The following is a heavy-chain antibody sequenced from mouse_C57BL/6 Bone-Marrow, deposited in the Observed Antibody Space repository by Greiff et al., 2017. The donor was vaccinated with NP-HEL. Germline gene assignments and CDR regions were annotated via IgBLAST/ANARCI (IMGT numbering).Heavy chain of an antibody. V-gene: IGHV14-4*01. J-gene: IGHJ2*01. CDR3: TTVGYYGSSYYFDY. Sequence: VQLQQSGAELVRPGASVKLSCTASGFNIKDDYMHWVKQRPEQGLEWIGWIDPENGDTEYASKFQGKATITADTSSNTAYLQLSSLTSEDTAVYYCTTVGYYGSSYYFDYWGQGTTLTVSS. CDR1: GFNIKDDY. D-gene: IGHD1-1*01. CDR2: IDPENGDT.